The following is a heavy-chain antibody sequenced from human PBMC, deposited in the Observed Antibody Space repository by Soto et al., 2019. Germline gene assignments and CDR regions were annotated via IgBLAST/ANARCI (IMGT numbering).Heavy chain of an antibody. Sequence: EVQLVESGGSLVQPGGSLRLSCAASGFTFTAYYMTWVRQVPGKGLEWVASINKDGSKQYYVDSVKGRFTISRDNAMNSLYLQMNSLRAGDTALYYCSRENWFQDYWGQGTLVTVSS. CDR2: INKDGSKQ. J-gene: IGHJ4*02. CDR3: SRENWFQDY. D-gene: IGHD3-10*01. V-gene: IGHV3-7*03. CDR1: GFTFTAYY.